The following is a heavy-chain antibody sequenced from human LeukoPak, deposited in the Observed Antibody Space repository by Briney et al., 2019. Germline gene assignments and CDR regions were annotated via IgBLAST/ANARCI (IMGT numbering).Heavy chain of an antibody. CDR3: AKDTLAAAGRYYYYGMDV. Sequence: PGRSLRLSCAASGFTFDDYAMHWVRQAPGKGLEWVSGISWNSGSLGYADSVKGRFTISRDNAKNSLYLQMNSLRAEDTALYYCAKDTLAAAGRYYYYGMDVWGQGTTVTVSS. CDR2: ISWNSGSL. D-gene: IGHD6-13*01. V-gene: IGHV3-9*01. J-gene: IGHJ6*02. CDR1: GFTFDDYA.